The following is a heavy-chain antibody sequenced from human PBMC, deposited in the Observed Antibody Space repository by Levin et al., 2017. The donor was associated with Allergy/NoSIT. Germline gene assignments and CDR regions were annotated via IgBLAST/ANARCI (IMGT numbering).Heavy chain of an antibody. V-gene: IGHV1-18*01. D-gene: IGHD6-13*01. CDR3: ARDNTIAAAGSWFDP. CDR2: ISAYNGNT. Sequence: ASVKVSCKASGYTFTSYGISWVRQAPGQGLEWMGWISAYNGNTNYAQKLQGRVTMTTDTSTSTAYMELRSLRSDDTAVYYCARDNTIAAAGSWFDPWGQGTLVTVSS. CDR1: GYTFTSYG. J-gene: IGHJ5*02.